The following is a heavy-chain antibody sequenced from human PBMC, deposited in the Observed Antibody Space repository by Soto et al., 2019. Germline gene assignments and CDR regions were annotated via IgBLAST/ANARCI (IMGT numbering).Heavy chain of an antibody. V-gene: IGHV3-33*01. CDR3: ARGMTTVTIFPWFDP. CDR2: IWYDGSNK. D-gene: IGHD4-17*01. Sequence: QVQLVESGGGVVQPGRSLRLSCAASGFTFSSYGMHWVRQAPGKGLGWVAVIWYDGSNKYYADSVKGRFTISRDNSKNTLYLQMNSLRAEDTAVYYCARGMTTVTIFPWFDPWGQGTLVTVSS. J-gene: IGHJ5*02. CDR1: GFTFSSYG.